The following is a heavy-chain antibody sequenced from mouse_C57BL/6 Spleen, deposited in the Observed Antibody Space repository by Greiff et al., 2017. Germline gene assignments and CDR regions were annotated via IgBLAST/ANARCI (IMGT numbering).Heavy chain of an antibody. Sequence: VQLQQSGPVLVKPGASVKMSCKASGYTFTDYYMNWVKQSHGKSLEWIGVINPYNGGTSYNQKFKGKATLTVDKSSSTAYMELNSLTSEDSAVYYCARGNYGRPFDYWGQGTTLTVSS. CDR1: GYTFTDYY. D-gene: IGHD1-1*01. J-gene: IGHJ2*01. V-gene: IGHV1-19*01. CDR3: ARGNYGRPFDY. CDR2: INPYNGGT.